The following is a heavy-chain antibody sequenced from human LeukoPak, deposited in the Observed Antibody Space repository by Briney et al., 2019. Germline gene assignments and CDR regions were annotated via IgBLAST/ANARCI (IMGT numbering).Heavy chain of an antibody. J-gene: IGHJ2*01. CDR2: MSPNSVNT. D-gene: IGHD3-9*01. CDR1: GYTFTTHD. V-gene: IGHV1-8*01. CDR3: ARGRGYFDWLLHPRYFDL. Sequence: ASVKVSCKASGYTFTTHDINWVRQATGQGLEWMGWMSPNSVNTVSAERFQGRITMTSNTSISTAYLELSSLRYEDTAVYYCARGRGYFDWLLHPRYFDLWGRGTLVTVSS.